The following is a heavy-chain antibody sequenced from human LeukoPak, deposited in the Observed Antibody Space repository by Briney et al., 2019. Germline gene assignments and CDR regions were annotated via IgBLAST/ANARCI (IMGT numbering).Heavy chain of an antibody. D-gene: IGHD6-19*01. V-gene: IGHV1-24*01. J-gene: IGHJ4*02. CDR1: GYTLTELS. CDR2: FDPEDGET. Sequence: ASVKVSCRVSGYTLTELSMHWVRQAPGKGLEWMGGFDPEDGETIYAQKFQGRVTMTEDTSTDTAYMELSSLRSEDTAVYYCATDRPEGAVAGTPVCWGQGTLVTVSS. CDR3: ATDRPEGAVAGTPVC.